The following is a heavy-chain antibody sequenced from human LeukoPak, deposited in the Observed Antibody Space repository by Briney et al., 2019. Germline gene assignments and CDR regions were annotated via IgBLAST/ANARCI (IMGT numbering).Heavy chain of an antibody. V-gene: IGHV4-61*02. D-gene: IGHD6-6*01. J-gene: IGHJ4*02. Sequence: SETLSLTCTVSVATISSGSYYWSWIRQPAGKGREWIGRVVTSGSTAYNGFLESPVTMSIDQSKNQFSLKLSSVTAADTALYYCARTNDYSSSRGFDYWGQGTLVTVSS. CDR3: ARTNDYSSSRGFDY. CDR2: VVTSGST. CDR1: VATISSGSYY.